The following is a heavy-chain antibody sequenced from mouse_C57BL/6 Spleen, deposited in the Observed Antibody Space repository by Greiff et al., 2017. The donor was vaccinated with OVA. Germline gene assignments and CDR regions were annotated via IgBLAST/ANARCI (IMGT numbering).Heavy chain of an antibody. CDR3: ARRTHYGSSYGYAMDY. CDR1: GYTFTSYW. J-gene: IGHJ4*01. Sequence: QVQLQQPGAELVRPGTSVKLSCKASGYTFTSYWMHWVKQRPGQGLEWIGVIDPSDSYTNYNQKFKGKATLTVDTSSSTAYMQLSSLTSEDSAVYYCARRTHYGSSYGYAMDYWGQGTSVTVSA. D-gene: IGHD1-1*01. CDR2: IDPSDSYT. V-gene: IGHV1-59*01.